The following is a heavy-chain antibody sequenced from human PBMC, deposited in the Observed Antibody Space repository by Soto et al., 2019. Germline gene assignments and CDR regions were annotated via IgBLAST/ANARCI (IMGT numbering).Heavy chain of an antibody. D-gene: IGHD1-26*01. CDR3: AKNQGVELVPLATVDWFDP. Sequence: GGSLRLSCAASGSTFSSYWMHWVRQAPGKGLEWISSISGSGFKKYYADSVKGRFTISRDNSKSTVYLELNNLSAEDTAVYHCAKNQGVELVPLATVDWFDPWGQGSVVTVSS. CDR2: ISGSGFKK. CDR1: GSTFSSYW. V-gene: IGHV3-23*01. J-gene: IGHJ5*02.